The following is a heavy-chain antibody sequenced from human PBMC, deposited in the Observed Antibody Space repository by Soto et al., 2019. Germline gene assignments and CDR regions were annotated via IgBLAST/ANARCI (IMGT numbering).Heavy chain of an antibody. V-gene: IGHV3-73*01. CDR3: SDFSGDS. D-gene: IGHD3-3*01. CDR1: GFTFSGSA. Sequence: SLRLSCAASGFTFSGSAIHWVRQASGKGLEWVGRIRSRANSYATAYATSVRGRFTISRDDSQNTAYLHIDSLKTEDTAVYYCSDFSGDSWGQGTLVTVSS. J-gene: IGHJ4*02. CDR2: IRSRANSYAT.